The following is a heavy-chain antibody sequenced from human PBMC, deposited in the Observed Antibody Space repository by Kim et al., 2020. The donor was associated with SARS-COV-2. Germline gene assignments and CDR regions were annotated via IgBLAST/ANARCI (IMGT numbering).Heavy chain of an antibody. J-gene: IGHJ4*02. CDR3: ARDRAYSYGLGPFDY. CDR2: IKQDGSEK. CDR1: GFTFSSYW. V-gene: IGHV3-7*01. Sequence: GGSLRLSCAASGFTFSSYWMSWVRQAPGKGLEWVANIKQDGSEKYYVDSVKGRFTISRDNAKNSLYLQMNSLRAEDTAVYYCARDRAYSYGLGPFDYWGQGTLVTVSS. D-gene: IGHD5-18*01.